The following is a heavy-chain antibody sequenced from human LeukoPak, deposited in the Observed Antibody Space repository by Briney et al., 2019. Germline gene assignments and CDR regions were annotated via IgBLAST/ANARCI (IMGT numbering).Heavy chain of an antibody. Sequence: PGGSLRLSCAASGFTFSRYWMHWARQAPGKGLVWVSRINSDGSSTSYADSVKGRFTISRDNAKNTLYLQINSLRAEDTAVYYCAGDLGWDDVFDIWGQGTMVTVSS. CDR3: AGDLGWDDVFDI. CDR2: INSDGSST. CDR1: GFTFSRYW. V-gene: IGHV3-74*01. D-gene: IGHD1-26*01. J-gene: IGHJ3*02.